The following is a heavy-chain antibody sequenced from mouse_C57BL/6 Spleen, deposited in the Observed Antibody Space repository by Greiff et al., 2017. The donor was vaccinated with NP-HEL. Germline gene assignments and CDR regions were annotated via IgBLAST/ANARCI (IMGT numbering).Heavy chain of an antibody. CDR1: GYSFTGYY. CDR3: ARGGYYDYDGFFDY. J-gene: IGHJ2*01. Sequence: VQLQQSGPELVKPGASVKISCKASGYSFTGYYMNWVKQSPEKSLEWIGEINPSTGGTTYNQKFKAKATLTVDKSSSTAYMQLKSLTSEDSAVYYCARGGYYDYDGFFDYWGQGTTLTVSS. CDR2: INPSTGGT. D-gene: IGHD2-4*01. V-gene: IGHV1-42*01.